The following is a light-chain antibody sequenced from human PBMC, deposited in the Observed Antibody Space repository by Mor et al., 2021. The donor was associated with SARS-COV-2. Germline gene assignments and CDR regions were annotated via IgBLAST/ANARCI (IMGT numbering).Light chain of an antibody. CDR1: SSDVGNYDL. Sequence: TLSCTGGSSDVGNYDLVSWFQQYPGTAPKLIISEVTKRPSGVSDRFSGSKSGNTASLTISELQADDEADYYCYSYAGKNTFVF. J-gene: IGLJ1*01. CDR3: YSYAGKNTFV. V-gene: IGLV2-23*02. CDR2: EVT.